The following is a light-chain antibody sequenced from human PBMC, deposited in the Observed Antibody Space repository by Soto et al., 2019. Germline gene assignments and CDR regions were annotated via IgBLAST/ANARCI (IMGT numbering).Light chain of an antibody. CDR3: ISYRLSDTAYV. CDR2: EVR. Sequence: QSALTQPASVSGSPGQSITISCTGTSSDIGSYNYVAWYQQFPGKTPKLIIYEVRNRPSGVSFRFSGSKSGNTASLTISGLQAEDAADYYRISYRLSDTAYVVGTGTKLTVL. J-gene: IGLJ1*01. CDR1: SSDIGSYNY. V-gene: IGLV2-14*01.